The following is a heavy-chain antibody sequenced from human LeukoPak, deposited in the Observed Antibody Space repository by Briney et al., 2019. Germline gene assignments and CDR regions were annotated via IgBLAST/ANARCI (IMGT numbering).Heavy chain of an antibody. CDR2: IKQDGSEI. J-gene: IGHJ4*02. CDR1: GFTFSSYW. V-gene: IGHV3-7*01. D-gene: IGHD3-9*01. CDR3: ARGPQYFDXXXGYXXXX. Sequence: QTGGSLRLSCAASGFTFSSYWMSWVRQAPGKGLEWVANIKQDGSEISYVDSVKGRFTNSRDSAKDSLYLQMNSLRGGDTAVLYXARGPQYFDXXXGYXXXXWXQGTLVXVSS.